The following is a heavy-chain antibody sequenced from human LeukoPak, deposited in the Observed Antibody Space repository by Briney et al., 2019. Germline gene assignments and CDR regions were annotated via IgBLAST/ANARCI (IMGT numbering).Heavy chain of an antibody. V-gene: IGHV4-61*02. J-gene: IGHJ4*02. CDR2: IYTSGRT. CDR1: GGSISSGSYY. Sequence: SQTLSLTCTVSGGSISSGSYYWSWIRQPAGKGLEWIGRIYTSGRTNYKPSLKRRVTISVDTSKNQFSLKLSSVTAADTAVYFCARGFRGPNFDHWGQGTLVTVSS. D-gene: IGHD3-10*01. CDR3: ARGFRGPNFDH.